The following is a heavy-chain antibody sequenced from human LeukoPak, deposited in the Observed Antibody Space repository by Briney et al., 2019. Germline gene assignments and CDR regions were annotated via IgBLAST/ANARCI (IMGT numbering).Heavy chain of an antibody. CDR3: AREGDNRNDGHLDY. CDR1: GFTFSSYS. J-gene: IGHJ4*02. D-gene: IGHD1-1*01. Sequence: PGGSLRLSCAASGFTFSSYSMNWVRQAPGKGLEWVSSISSSSSYIYYADSVKGRFTISRDNAKNSLYLQMNSLRAEDTPVYYCAREGDNRNDGHLDYWGQGTLVTVSS. V-gene: IGHV3-21*01. CDR2: ISSSSSYI.